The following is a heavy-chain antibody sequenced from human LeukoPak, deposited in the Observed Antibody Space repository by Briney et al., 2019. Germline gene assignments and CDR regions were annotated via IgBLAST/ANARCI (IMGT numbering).Heavy chain of an antibody. Sequence: GGSLRLSCAASGFTFCSYQMNWVRHAPGKGLEWVSYISSSGSTIYYADSVKGRFTISRDNAKNSLYLQMNSLIAEDTAVYYCAELGITMIGGVWGKGTTVTISS. V-gene: IGHV3-48*03. CDR3: AELGITMIGGV. CDR1: GFTFCSYQ. J-gene: IGHJ6*04. CDR2: ISSSGSTI. D-gene: IGHD3-10*02.